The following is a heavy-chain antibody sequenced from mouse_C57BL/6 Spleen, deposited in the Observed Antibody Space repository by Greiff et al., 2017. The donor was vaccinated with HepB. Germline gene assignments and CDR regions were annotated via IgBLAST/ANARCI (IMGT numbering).Heavy chain of an antibody. Sequence: QVQLQQPGAELVMPGASVKLSCKASGYTFTSYWMHWVKQRPGQGLEWIGEIDPSDSYTNYNQKFKGKSTLTVDKSSSTAYMQLSSLTSEDSAVYYCARRYYDYDVYWYFDVWGTGTTVTVSS. CDR2: IDPSDSYT. V-gene: IGHV1-69*01. CDR3: ARRYYDYDVYWYFDV. CDR1: GYTFTSYW. D-gene: IGHD2-4*01. J-gene: IGHJ1*03.